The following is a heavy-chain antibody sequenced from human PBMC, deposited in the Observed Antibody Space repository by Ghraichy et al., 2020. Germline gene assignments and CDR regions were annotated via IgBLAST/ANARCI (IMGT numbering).Heavy chain of an antibody. CDR1: GGSISSYY. V-gene: IGHV4-59*01. Sequence: SETLSLTCTVSGGSISSYYWSWIRQPPGKGLEWIGYIYYSGSTNYNPSLKSRVTISVDTSKNQFSLKLSSVTAADTAVYYCARNTYYDFWSGYYTGWSFYYGMDVWGQGTTVTVSS. D-gene: IGHD3-3*01. J-gene: IGHJ6*02. CDR2: IYYSGST. CDR3: ARNTYYDFWSGYYTGWSFYYGMDV.